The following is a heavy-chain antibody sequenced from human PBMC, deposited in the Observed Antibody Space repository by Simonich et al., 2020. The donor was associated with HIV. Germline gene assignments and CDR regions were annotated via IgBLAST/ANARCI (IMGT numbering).Heavy chain of an antibody. CDR1: GGSFSSYY. Sequence: QVQLEQWGAGLLKPSETLSLTCAVYGGSFSSYYCSWFRQPPGKGQEWIGELNHSGNTNYNSSLKSRVTISVDTSKNQFSLKLSSLTAADTAVYYCAREENTGYDSAFDIWGQGTMVTVSS. CDR2: LNHSGNT. V-gene: IGHV4-34*01. J-gene: IGHJ3*02. D-gene: IGHD5-12*01. CDR3: AREENTGYDSAFDI.